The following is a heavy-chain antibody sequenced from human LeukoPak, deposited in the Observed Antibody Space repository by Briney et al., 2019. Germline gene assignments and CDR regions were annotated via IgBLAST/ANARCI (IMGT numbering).Heavy chain of an antibody. D-gene: IGHD6-19*01. CDR3: AKGAQWLGALGYFDY. CDR1: GFTFSSYG. Sequence: GGSLRLSCAASGFTFSSYGMHWVRQAPGKGLEWVAVISYDGSNKYYADSVKGRFTISRDNSKNTLYLQMNSLRAEDTAMYYCAKGAQWLGALGYFDYWGQGTLVTVSS. CDR2: ISYDGSNK. J-gene: IGHJ4*02. V-gene: IGHV3-30*18.